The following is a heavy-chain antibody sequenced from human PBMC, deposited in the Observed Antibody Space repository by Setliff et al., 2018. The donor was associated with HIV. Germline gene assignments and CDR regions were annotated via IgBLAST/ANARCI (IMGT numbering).Heavy chain of an antibody. CDR2: INTNSGSP. D-gene: IGHD4-17*01. CDR3: ARALYGDYGGDVNWMDP. V-gene: IGHV7-4-1*02. Sequence: KVSCKASGYTFINYAMNWVRQAPGQGLEWMGWINTNSGSPTYAQAFTGRFVFSVDTSVTTAYLQISSLKAEDTAIYYCARALYGDYGGDVNWMDPWGQGTLGTVSS. CDR1: GYTFINYA. J-gene: IGHJ5*02.